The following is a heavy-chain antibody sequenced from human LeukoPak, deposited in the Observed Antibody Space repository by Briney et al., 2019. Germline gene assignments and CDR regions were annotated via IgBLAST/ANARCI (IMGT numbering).Heavy chain of an antibody. CDR1: GFTFSSYS. J-gene: IGHJ6*02. CDR3: ARERTVRGVHKRYYYYGMDV. CDR2: ISSSSSTI. V-gene: IGHV3-48*02. Sequence: GGSLRLSCAASGFTFSSYSMNWVRQAPGKGLEWVSYISSSSSTIYYADSVKGRFTISRDNAKNSLYLQMNSLRDEDTAVYYCARERTVRGVHKRYYYYGMDVWGQGTTVTVSS. D-gene: IGHD3-10*01.